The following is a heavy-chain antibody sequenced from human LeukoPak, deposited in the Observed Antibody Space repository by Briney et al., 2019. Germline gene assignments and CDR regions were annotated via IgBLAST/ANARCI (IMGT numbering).Heavy chain of an antibody. CDR3: ARQGIAAAGTTPFDY. Sequence: PSETLSLTCTVSGGSISSSSYYWGWIRQHPGKGLEWIGYIYYSGSTYYNPSLKSRVTISVDTSKNQFSLKLSSVTAADTAVYYCARQGIAAAGTTPFDYWGQGTLVTVPS. D-gene: IGHD6-13*01. CDR1: GGSISSSSYY. V-gene: IGHV4-31*03. J-gene: IGHJ4*02. CDR2: IYYSGST.